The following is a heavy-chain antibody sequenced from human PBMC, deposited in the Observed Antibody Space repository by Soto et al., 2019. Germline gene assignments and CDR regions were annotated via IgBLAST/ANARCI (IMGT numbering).Heavy chain of an antibody. Sequence: QVQLQESGPGLVKPSDTLSLTCAVSGYSISSSNWWGWIRQPPGKGLEWIGYIYYSGSTYYNPSLESRVTMSVDTSKNQFSLKLSSVTAVDTAVYYCARGAGYCSGGSCYRWFDPWGQGTLVTVSS. CDR3: ARGAGYCSGGSCYRWFDP. CDR2: IYYSGST. J-gene: IGHJ5*02. D-gene: IGHD2-15*01. V-gene: IGHV4-28*03. CDR1: GYSISSSNW.